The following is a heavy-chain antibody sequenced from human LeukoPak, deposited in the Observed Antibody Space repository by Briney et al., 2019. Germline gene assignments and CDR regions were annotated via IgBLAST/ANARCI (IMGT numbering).Heavy chain of an antibody. Sequence: ASVKVSCKASGYTFSSQAISWVRQAPGQGLEWMGWINPNSGGTNYAQKFQGRVTMTRDTSISTAYMELSRLRSDDTAVYYCARKDPRDYGDYDYYDYWGQGTLVTVSS. V-gene: IGHV1-2*02. CDR3: ARKDPRDYGDYDYYDY. CDR2: INPNSGGT. J-gene: IGHJ4*02. CDR1: GYTFSSQA. D-gene: IGHD4-17*01.